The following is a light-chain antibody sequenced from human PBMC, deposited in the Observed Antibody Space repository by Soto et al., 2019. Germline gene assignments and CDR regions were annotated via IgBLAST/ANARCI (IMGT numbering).Light chain of an antibody. V-gene: IGLV2-14*01. J-gene: IGLJ3*02. CDR1: SSDVGGYNY. CDR3: SSYTNSSTQV. CDR2: EVS. Sequence: QSVLTQPASVSGSPGQSITISCTGTSSDVGGYNYVSWYQQHPGKAPKLMIYEVSNRPSGVSNRFSGSKSGNTASLTISGLQAEDEADYYCSSYTNSSTQVFGGGTQLTV.